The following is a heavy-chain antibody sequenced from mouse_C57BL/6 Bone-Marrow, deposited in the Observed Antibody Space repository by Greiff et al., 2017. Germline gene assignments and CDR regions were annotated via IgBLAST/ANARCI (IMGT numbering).Heavy chain of an antibody. CDR1: GYTFTSYG. V-gene: IGHV1-81*01. J-gene: IGHJ3*01. D-gene: IGHD2-3*01. CDR3: ARDDGYWFAY. CDR2: IYPRSGNT. Sequence: VMLVESGAELARPGASVKLSCKASGYTFTSYGISWVKQRTGQGLEWIGEIYPRSGNTYYNEKFKGKATLTADKSSSTAYMELRSLPSEDSAVYFCARDDGYWFAYWGQGTLVTVSA.